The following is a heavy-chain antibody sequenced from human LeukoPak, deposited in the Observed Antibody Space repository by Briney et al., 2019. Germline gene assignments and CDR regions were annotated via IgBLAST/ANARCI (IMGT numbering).Heavy chain of an antibody. V-gene: IGHV4-34*01. J-gene: IGHJ4*02. Sequence: SETLSLTCAVSGGSFSGYYWSWIRQPPGKGLGWIGEIDHSASTNYNPSLKSRVTISVDTSKNQFSLKLSSVTAADTAVYYCARVRVVLLWFGESNTIDYWGQGTLVTVSS. CDR2: IDHSAST. CDR1: GGSFSGYY. D-gene: IGHD3-10*01. CDR3: ARVRVVLLWFGESNTIDY.